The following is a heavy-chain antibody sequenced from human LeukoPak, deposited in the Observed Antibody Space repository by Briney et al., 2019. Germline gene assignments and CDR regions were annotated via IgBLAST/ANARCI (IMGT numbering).Heavy chain of an antibody. D-gene: IGHD5-24*01. J-gene: IGHJ4*02. CDR3: ARDSVDGYNFDY. CDR2: IYYSGST. CDR1: GGSISSYY. V-gene: IGHV4-59*01. Sequence: NPSETLSLTCTVSGGSISSYYWSWIRQPPGKGLEWIGYIYYSGSTNYNPSLKSRVTISVDTSKNQFSLKLSSVTAGDTAVYYCARDSVDGYNFDYWGQGTLVTVSS.